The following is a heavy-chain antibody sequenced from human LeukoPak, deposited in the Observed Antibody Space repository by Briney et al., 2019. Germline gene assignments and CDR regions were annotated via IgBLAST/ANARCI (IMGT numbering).Heavy chain of an antibody. CDR3: ASPPWVGATHYYYYMDV. J-gene: IGHJ6*03. V-gene: IGHV3-48*01. CDR2: ISSSSSTI. D-gene: IGHD1-26*01. Sequence: QPGGSLRLSCAASGFTFSSSNMNWVRQAPGKGLEWVSYISSSSSTIYYADSVKGRFTISRDNAKNSLYLQMNSLRAEDTAVYYCASPPWVGATHYYYYMDVWGKGTTVTVSS. CDR1: GFTFSSSN.